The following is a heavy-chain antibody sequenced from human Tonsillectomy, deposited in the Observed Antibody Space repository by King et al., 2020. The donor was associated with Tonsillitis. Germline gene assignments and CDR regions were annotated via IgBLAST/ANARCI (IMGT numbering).Heavy chain of an antibody. CDR2: IYYSGST. Sequence: MQLQESGPGLVKPSQTLSLTCTVSGGSISSGDYYWSWIRQPPGKGREWIGYIYYSGSTYYNPSLKSRVTISVDTSKNQFSLKLSSVTAADTAVYYCARLNYRVATSEAGDDYWGQGTLVTVSS. CDR3: ARLNYRVATSEAGDDY. V-gene: IGHV4-30-4*01. D-gene: IGHD5-12*01. J-gene: IGHJ4*02. CDR1: GGSISSGDYY.